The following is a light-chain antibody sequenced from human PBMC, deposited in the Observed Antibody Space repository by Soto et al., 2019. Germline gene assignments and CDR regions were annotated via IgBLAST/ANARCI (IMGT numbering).Light chain of an antibody. V-gene: IGKV3-11*01. CDR1: QSISSY. CDR2: DAS. Sequence: EIVLTQSPATLSLSPGERATISCRASQSISSYLAWYQQKPGKAPRLLIYDASNRATGIPARCSGSGCGTDVSLTIRSREPEDFLVYYCKQRSNWPWTFGQGTKVDNK. CDR3: KQRSNWPWT. J-gene: IGKJ1*01.